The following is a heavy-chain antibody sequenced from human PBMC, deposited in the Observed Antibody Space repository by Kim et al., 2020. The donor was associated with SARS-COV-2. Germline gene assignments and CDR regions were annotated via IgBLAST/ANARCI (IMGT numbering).Heavy chain of an antibody. Sequence: GGSLRLSCAASGFTFSSYGMHWVRQAPGKGLEWVAVIWYDGSNKYYADSVKGRFTISRDNSKNTLYLQMNSLRAEDTAVYYCARVTEAAAGIGYWGQGTLVTVSS. J-gene: IGHJ4*02. CDR1: GFTFSSYG. CDR3: ARVTEAAAGIGY. V-gene: IGHV3-33*01. CDR2: IWYDGSNK. D-gene: IGHD6-13*01.